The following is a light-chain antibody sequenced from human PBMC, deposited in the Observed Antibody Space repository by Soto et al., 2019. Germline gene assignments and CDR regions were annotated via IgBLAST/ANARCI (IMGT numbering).Light chain of an antibody. J-gene: IGKJ4*01. V-gene: IGKV3-20*01. CDR1: QTVINNY. CDR3: QQFSSAPLS. CDR2: GAS. Sequence: EIVLTQSPGTLSLSPGERATLSCRASQTVINNYLAWYQQKPGQAPRLLIHGASNRATGIPDRFSGSGSGTDFTLTISRLEPEDFAVYYCQQFSSAPLSFGGGTKVEIK.